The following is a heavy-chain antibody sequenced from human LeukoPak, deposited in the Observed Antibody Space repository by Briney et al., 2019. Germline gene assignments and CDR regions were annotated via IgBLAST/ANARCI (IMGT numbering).Heavy chain of an antibody. J-gene: IGHJ4*02. CDR3: AREESGGYFDY. CDR1: GYTFTNYY. V-gene: IGHV1-46*01. D-gene: IGHD2-8*02. CDR2: INPTGTSA. Sequence: ASVKVSCKASGYTFTNYYMHWVRQAPGQGLEWMGLINPTGTSANYAQKFRGRVTMTRDTSTTTVYMELSSLRSEDTAVYYCAREESGGYFDYWGQGTLVTVSS.